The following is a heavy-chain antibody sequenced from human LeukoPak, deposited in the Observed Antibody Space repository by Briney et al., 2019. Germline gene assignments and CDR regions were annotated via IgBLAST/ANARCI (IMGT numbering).Heavy chain of an antibody. CDR2: ISGSGTST. Sequence: GGSLRLSCAASGFTFSSYAMSWVRQAPGKGLEWVSGISGSGTSTYYADSVKGRFTISRDNSKNTLYLQMNSLRAEDTAVYYCASRNYYDSSGYYYFYFDYWGQGILVTVSS. CDR1: GFTFSSYA. D-gene: IGHD3-22*01. CDR3: ASRNYYDSSGYYYFYFDY. V-gene: IGHV3-23*01. J-gene: IGHJ4*02.